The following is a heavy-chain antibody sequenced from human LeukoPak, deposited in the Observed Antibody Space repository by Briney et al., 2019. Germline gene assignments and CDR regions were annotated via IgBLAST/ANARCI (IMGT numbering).Heavy chain of an antibody. J-gene: IGHJ4*02. Sequence: PSETLSLTCTVSGGSISSSSYYWGWIRQPPGKGLKWIGSIYYSGSTYYNPSLKSRVTISVDTSKNQFSLKLSSVTAADTAVYYCARENSSGYRHFDYWGQGTLVTVSS. CDR1: GGSISSSSYY. D-gene: IGHD3-22*01. CDR2: IYYSGST. CDR3: ARENSSGYRHFDY. V-gene: IGHV4-39*07.